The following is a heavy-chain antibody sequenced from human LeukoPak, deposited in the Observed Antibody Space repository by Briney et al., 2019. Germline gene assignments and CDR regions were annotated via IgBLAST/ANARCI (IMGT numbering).Heavy chain of an antibody. CDR3: ARRSILDY. J-gene: IGHJ4*02. Sequence: SETLSLTCAVYGGSFSGYYWSWIRQPPGKGLEWIGEINHSGSTNYNPSLKSRVTISVDASKNQFSLKLSSVTAADTAVYYCARRSILDYWGQGTLVTVSS. CDR1: GGSFSGYY. CDR2: INHSGST. V-gene: IGHV4-34*01.